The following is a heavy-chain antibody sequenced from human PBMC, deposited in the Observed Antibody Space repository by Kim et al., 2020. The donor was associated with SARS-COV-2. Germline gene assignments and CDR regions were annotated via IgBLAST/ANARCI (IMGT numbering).Heavy chain of an antibody. CDR1: GFTFSSNG. J-gene: IGHJ4*02. CDR3: ARDDYYFDSGSGNFAY. CDR2: ISYDGSKK. V-gene: IGHV3-33*05. Sequence: GSLRLSCAASGFTFSSNGMHWVRQSPGKGLEWVAVISYDGSKKYYTDSVKGRFTISRDNSKNTLSLQMNSQRAEDTAVYYCARDDYYFDSGSGNFAYWGQGTLVTVSS. D-gene: IGHD3-10*01.